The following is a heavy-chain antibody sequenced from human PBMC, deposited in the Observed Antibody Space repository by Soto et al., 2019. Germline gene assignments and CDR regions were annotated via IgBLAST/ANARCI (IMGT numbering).Heavy chain of an antibody. D-gene: IGHD2-2*01. CDR3: AKGLGYCSSTSCFQYFQH. CDR2: ISWNSGSI. Sequence: EVQLVESGGGLVRPGRSLRLSCAASGFTFDDYAMHWVRQAPGKGLEWVSGISWNSGSIGYADSVKGRFTISRDNAKNSLYLQMNSLRAEDTALYYCAKGLGYCSSTSCFQYFQHWGQGTLVTVSS. CDR1: GFTFDDYA. V-gene: IGHV3-9*01. J-gene: IGHJ1*01.